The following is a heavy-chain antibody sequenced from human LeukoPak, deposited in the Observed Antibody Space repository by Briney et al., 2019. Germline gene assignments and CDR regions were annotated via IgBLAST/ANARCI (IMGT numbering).Heavy chain of an antibody. CDR2: INTDGTVT. CDR3: ATKQWLAPPPDS. V-gene: IGHV3-74*01. CDR1: GFTFSKYW. D-gene: IGHD6-19*01. Sequence: GGSLRLSCAASGFTFSKYWMLWVREAPGKGLESVSRINTDGTVTTYADSVKGRFTVSRDNADNTMFLQMNSVRDEDTAVYYCATKQWLAPPPDSWGQGTPVTVSS. J-gene: IGHJ4*02.